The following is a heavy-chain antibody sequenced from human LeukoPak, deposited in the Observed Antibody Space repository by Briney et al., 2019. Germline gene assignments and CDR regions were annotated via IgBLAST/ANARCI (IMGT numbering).Heavy chain of an antibody. J-gene: IGHJ4*02. V-gene: IGHV1-69*06. Sequence: ASVKVSCKASGGTFSSYAISWVRQAPGQGLEWMGGIIPIFGTANYAQKFQGRVTITADKSTSTAYMELSSLRSEDTAVYYCARDSAAMIVVVTTFDYWGQGTLVTVSS. CDR2: IIPIFGTA. CDR3: ARDSAAMIVVVTTFDY. D-gene: IGHD3-22*01. CDR1: GGTFSSYA.